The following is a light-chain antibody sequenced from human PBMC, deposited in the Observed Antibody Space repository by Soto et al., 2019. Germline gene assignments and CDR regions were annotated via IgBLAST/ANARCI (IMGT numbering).Light chain of an antibody. CDR2: LNSDGSH. Sequence: QPLLTQSPSASASLGASVNLTCTLSSGHSSEAIAWHQQLPEKGPRFLMKLNSDGSHNKGDGIPDRFSGSSSGAERYLTISSLHSEDETDYYCQTWGTGIQVFGGGTKLTVL. J-gene: IGLJ2*01. V-gene: IGLV4-69*01. CDR1: SGHSSEA. CDR3: QTWGTGIQV.